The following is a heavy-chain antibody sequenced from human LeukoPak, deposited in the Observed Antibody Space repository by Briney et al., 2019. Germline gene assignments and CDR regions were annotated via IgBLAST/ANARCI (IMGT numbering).Heavy chain of an antibody. J-gene: IGHJ4*02. Sequence: SETLSLTCSVSGSSISGYYWSWIRQPPGKGLEWIGYIYYSGSNNYNPSLESRAAISVDTSKNHSSLTLSFVTVADTAVYYCARSTTSGLLGGYLDDWGRGTLVTVSS. D-gene: IGHD1-26*01. CDR3: ARSTTSGLLGGYLDD. CDR1: GSSISGYY. CDR2: IYYSGSN. V-gene: IGHV4-59*01.